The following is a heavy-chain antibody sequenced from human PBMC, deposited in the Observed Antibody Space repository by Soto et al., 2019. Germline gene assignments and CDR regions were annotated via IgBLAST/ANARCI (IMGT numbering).Heavy chain of an antibody. CDR1: GFTFSSYG. J-gene: IGHJ4*02. D-gene: IGHD1-20*01. Sequence: GGSLRLSCAASGFTFSSYGMHWVRQAPGKGLEWVAVIWYDGSNKYYADSVKGRFTISRDNSKNTLYLQMNSLRAEDTAVYYCAKAKNDYNWDNRPPFDYWGQGTLVTVSS. CDR3: AKAKNDYNWDNRPPFDY. V-gene: IGHV3-33*06. CDR2: IWYDGSNK.